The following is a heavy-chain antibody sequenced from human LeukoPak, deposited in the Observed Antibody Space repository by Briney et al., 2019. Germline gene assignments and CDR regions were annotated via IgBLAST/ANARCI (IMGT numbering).Heavy chain of an antibody. D-gene: IGHD3-22*01. CDR3: VRAPDSYESGGPLFSY. J-gene: IGHJ4*02. CDR1: KFIVTTNY. CDR2: IYSGGTI. Sequence: GGSLRLSCAASKFIVTTNYMSWVRQAPGKGLEWVSTIYSGGTIYYADSVKGGFFISRDTSKTTVYLQMKSLRVEDTAVYYCVRAPDSYESGGPLFSYWGQGTLVTVSS. V-gene: IGHV3-66*01.